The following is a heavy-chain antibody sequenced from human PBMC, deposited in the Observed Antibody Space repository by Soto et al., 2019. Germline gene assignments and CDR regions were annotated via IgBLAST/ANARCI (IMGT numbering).Heavy chain of an antibody. V-gene: IGHV1-69*13. CDR3: AVFRQKTAVVTLKHLYFPCGLDV. CDR1: GGTFSTHP. Sequence: SVKVSCKASGGTFSTHPFSWVRQAPGQGLEWMGGIIPSFHAPDYAQKFHGRATITAAEYTSTFFLELSSLNFKDTAVYYCAVFRQKTAVVTLKHLYFPCGLDVWGQGTTVTVSS. CDR2: IIPSFHAP. D-gene: IGHD2-21*02. J-gene: IGHJ6*02.